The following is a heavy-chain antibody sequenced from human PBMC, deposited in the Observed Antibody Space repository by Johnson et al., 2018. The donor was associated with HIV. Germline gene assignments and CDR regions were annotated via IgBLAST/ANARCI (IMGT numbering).Heavy chain of an antibody. Sequence: VQLVESGGGLVQPGGSLRLSCAASGFTFSSYAMSWVRQAPGKGLEWVSAISGSGGSTYYADSVKGRFTISRDNSKNSLYLQMNSLRAEDTALYFCAREGGECGDSPLAFDIWGQGTMVTVSS. CDR1: GFTFSSYA. CDR2: ISGSGGST. V-gene: IGHV3-23*04. D-gene: IGHD3-16*01. CDR3: AREGGECGDSPLAFDI. J-gene: IGHJ3*02.